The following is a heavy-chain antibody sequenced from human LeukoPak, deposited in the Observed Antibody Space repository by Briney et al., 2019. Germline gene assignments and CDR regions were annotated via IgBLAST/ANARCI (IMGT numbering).Heavy chain of an antibody. CDR2: IYYSGST. V-gene: IGHV4-59*01. D-gene: IGHD3-3*01. Sequence: QPSETLSLTCTVSGGSISSYYWSWVRQPPGKGLEWIGYIYYSGSTNYNPSLKSRVTISVDTSKNQFSLKLSSVTAADTAVYYCARLGLPGNDFWSGYFDYWGQGTLVTVSS. CDR1: GGSISSYY. CDR3: ARLGLPGNDFWSGYFDY. J-gene: IGHJ4*02.